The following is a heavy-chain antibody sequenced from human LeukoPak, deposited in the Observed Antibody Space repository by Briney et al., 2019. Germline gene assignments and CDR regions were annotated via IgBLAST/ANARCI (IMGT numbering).Heavy chain of an antibody. CDR2: IYYTGSV. CDR1: GGSVGGSGSRYY. V-gene: IGHV4-61*01. Sequence: SETLSLTCSVSGGSVGGSGSRYYWSWIRQSPGKGLEWIAHIYYTGSVNYNPSLKSRVTMSIDTSRNQFSLKLSYVTAADSAVYYCARRNSGWKDSKGWFDPWGQGTLVIVSS. D-gene: IGHD6-19*01. J-gene: IGHJ5*02. CDR3: ARRNSGWKDSKGWFDP.